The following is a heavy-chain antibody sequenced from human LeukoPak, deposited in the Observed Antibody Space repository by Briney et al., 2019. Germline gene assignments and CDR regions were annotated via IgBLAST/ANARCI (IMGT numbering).Heavy chain of an antibody. CDR3: ARVSRLEMATIKAFDI. CDR1: GYTFTSYD. CDR2: MNPNSGNT. V-gene: IGHV1-8*03. J-gene: IGHJ3*02. D-gene: IGHD5-24*01. Sequence: ASVKVSCKASGYTFTSYDINWVRQATGQGLEWMGWMNPNSGNTGYAQKFQGRVTITRNTSISTAYMELSSLRSEDTAGYYCARVSRLEMATIKAFDIWGQGTMVTVSS.